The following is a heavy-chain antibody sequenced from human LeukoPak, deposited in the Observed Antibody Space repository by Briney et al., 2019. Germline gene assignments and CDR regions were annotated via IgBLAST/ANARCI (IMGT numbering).Heavy chain of an antibody. CDR2: IYYSGST. V-gene: IGHV4-59*01. CDR1: GGSISSYY. CDR3: ARGGLWSPLTY. Sequence: SETLSLTCTVSGGSISSYYWSWIRQPPGKGLEWIGYIYYSGSTNYNPSLKSRVTISVDTSKNQFSLKLSSVTAADTAVYYCARGGLWSPLTYWGQGALVTVSS. D-gene: IGHD3-10*01. J-gene: IGHJ4*02.